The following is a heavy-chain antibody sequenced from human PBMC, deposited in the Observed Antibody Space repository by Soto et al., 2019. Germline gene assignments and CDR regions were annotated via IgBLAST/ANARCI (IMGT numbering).Heavy chain of an antibody. V-gene: IGHV3-23*01. J-gene: IGHJ4*02. Sequence: GGSLRLSCAASGVTFSSYAMSWVRQAPGKGLEWGSAISGSGGSTYYADSVKGRFNISRDNSKNTLYLQMNSLRAEDTAGYYCAKDLEMATIQDYFDYWGQGTLVTVSS. D-gene: IGHD5-12*01. CDR3: AKDLEMATIQDYFDY. CDR2: ISGSGGST. CDR1: GVTFSSYA.